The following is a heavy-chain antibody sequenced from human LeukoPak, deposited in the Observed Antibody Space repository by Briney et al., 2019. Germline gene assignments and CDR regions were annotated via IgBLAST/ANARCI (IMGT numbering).Heavy chain of an antibody. CDR3: ARVEMATMHFDY. CDR2: IYYSGST. D-gene: IGHD5-24*01. Sequence: PSETLSLTCTVSGGSVSSGSYYWSWIRQPPGKGLEWIGYIYYSGSTYYNPSLKSRVTISVDTSKNQFSLKLSSVTAADTAVYYCARVEMATMHFDYWGQGTLVTVSS. J-gene: IGHJ4*02. V-gene: IGHV4-30-4*08. CDR1: GGSVSSGSYY.